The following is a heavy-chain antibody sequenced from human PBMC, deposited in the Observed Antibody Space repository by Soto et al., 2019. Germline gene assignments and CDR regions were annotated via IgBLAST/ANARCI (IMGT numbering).Heavy chain of an antibody. J-gene: IGHJ4*02. V-gene: IGHV4-31*03. CDR3: ARGRIQLWLRTYYFDY. D-gene: IGHD5-18*01. Sequence: PSETLSLTCTVSGDSISSGGYYWSWIRQHPGKGLEWIGYIYYSGSTYYNPSLKSRVTISVDTSKNQFSLKLSSVTAADTAVYYCARGRIQLWLRTYYFDYWGQGTLVTVSS. CDR1: GDSISSGGYY. CDR2: IYYSGST.